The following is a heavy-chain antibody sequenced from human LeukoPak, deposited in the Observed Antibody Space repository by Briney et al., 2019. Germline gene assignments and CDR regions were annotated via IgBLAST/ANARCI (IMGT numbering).Heavy chain of an antibody. Sequence: SETLSLTCAVYGGSISSYYWSWIRQPAGKGLEWIGRIYTSGSTNYNPSLKSRVTMSVDTSKNQFSLKLSSVTAADTAVYYCARGGLERRTGGNWFDPWGQGTLVTVSS. CDR2: IYTSGST. D-gene: IGHD1-1*01. J-gene: IGHJ5*02. V-gene: IGHV4-59*10. CDR3: ARGGLERRTGGNWFDP. CDR1: GGSISSYY.